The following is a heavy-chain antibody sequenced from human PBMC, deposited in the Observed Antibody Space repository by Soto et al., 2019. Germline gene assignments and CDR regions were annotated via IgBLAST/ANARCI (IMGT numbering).Heavy chain of an antibody. CDR2: IYPGDSDT. V-gene: IGHV5-51*01. D-gene: IGHD3-10*01. Sequence: AGESLKISCKGSWYSFTSYWIGWVRQMPGKGLEWMGIIYPGDSDTRYSPSFQGQVTISADKSISTAYLQWSSLKASDTAMYYCARSMYSGSRPLEYWGQGTLVPVSS. CDR3: ARSMYSGSRPLEY. CDR1: WYSFTSYW. J-gene: IGHJ4*02.